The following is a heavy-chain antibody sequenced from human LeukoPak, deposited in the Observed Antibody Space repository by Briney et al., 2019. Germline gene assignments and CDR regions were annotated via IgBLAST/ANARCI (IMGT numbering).Heavy chain of an antibody. CDR2: ISGSGGST. CDR3: AKDQKSIAATGYDY. Sequence: GGALRLSCAASGFTFANYAMSWVRQGPGKGLEWVSTISGSGGSTYYADSVKGRFTISRDNSKNTLFLQMNSLRADDTAVYFCAKDQKSIAATGYDYWGQGTLVTV. CDR1: GFTFANYA. D-gene: IGHD6-13*01. J-gene: IGHJ4*02. V-gene: IGHV3-23*01.